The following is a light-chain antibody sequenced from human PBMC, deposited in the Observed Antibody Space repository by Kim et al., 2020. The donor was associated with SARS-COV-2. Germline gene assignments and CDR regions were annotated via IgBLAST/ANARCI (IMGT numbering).Light chain of an antibody. CDR1: KLGDKY. Sequence: VSPGKTASITCSGDKLGDKYACWYQQKPGQSPVLVIYQDSKRPSGIPERFSGSNAGNTATLTISGTQAMDEADYYCQAWDSSTVVFGGGTKVTVL. J-gene: IGLJ2*01. CDR2: QDS. V-gene: IGLV3-1*01. CDR3: QAWDSSTVV.